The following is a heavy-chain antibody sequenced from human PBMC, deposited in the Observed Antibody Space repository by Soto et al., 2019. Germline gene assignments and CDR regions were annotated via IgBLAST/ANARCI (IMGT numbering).Heavy chain of an antibody. D-gene: IGHD4-4*01. CDR1: GGSINSYY. Sequence: ETISLTCTVSGGSINSYYWSWIRQPPGKGLEWIGFIFYSGSTNYNPSLKSRVTISIDTSKNQFSLKLSSVTAADTAVYYCARRYGYSFDYWGQGTLVTVSS. CDR3: ARRYGYSFDY. CDR2: IFYSGST. V-gene: IGHV4-59*01. J-gene: IGHJ4*02.